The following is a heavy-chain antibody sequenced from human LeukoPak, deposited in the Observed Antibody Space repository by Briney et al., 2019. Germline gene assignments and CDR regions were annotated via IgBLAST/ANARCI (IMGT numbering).Heavy chain of an antibody. CDR1: GFTLNSYS. J-gene: IGHJ4*02. Sequence: PGGSLRLSCAASGFTLNSYSMHWVRQAPGKGLEWVSSIDSTGGAIYYADSVKGRFTISRDNAKNSLYLQMNALRAEDTAVYYCARLDPLFYGSGIDYWGQGALVTVSS. V-gene: IGHV3-21*01. D-gene: IGHD3-10*01. CDR3: ARLDPLFYGSGIDY. CDR2: IDSTGGAI.